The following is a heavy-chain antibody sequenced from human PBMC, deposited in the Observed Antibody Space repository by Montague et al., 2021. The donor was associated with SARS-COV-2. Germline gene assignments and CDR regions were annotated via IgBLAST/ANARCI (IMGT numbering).Heavy chain of an antibody. D-gene: IGHD3-10*01. J-gene: IGHJ4*02. CDR3: ARHPIWFGELLGYFDY. CDR2: IYYSGENI. CDR1: GASISSYY. V-gene: IGHV4-59*08. Sequence: SETLSLTCTVSGASISSYYCSWIRQPPGKGLEWIGYIYYSGENISYNPSLKSRVTISVDTSKNQFSLQLSSVTAADTAVYYCARHPIWFGELLGYFDYWGQGILVTVSS.